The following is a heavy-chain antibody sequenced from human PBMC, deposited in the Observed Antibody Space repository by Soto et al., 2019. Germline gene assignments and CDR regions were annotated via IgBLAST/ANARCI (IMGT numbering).Heavy chain of an antibody. CDR3: AKAIVVVITPTYFDY. J-gene: IGHJ4*02. CDR2: ISGSGGST. Sequence: LRLSCAASGFTLSSYAMSWVRQAPGKGLEWVSAISGSGGSTYYADSVKGRFTISRDNSKNTLYLQMNSLRAEDTAVYYCAKAIVVVITPTYFDYWGQGTLVTVSS. CDR1: GFTLSSYA. V-gene: IGHV3-23*01. D-gene: IGHD3-22*01.